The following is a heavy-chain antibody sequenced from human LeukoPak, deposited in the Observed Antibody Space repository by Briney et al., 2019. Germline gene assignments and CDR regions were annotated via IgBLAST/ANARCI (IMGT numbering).Heavy chain of an antibody. Sequence: GGSLRLSCAASGFTVSSNYMSWVRQAPGKGLEWVSAISGSGGSTYYADSVKGRFTISRDNSKSTLYLQMNSLRAEDTAVYYCAKVSGYDFWSGSPADDYFDYWGQGTLVTVSS. CDR2: ISGSGGST. CDR3: AKVSGYDFWSGSPADDYFDY. CDR1: GFTVSSNY. J-gene: IGHJ4*02. V-gene: IGHV3-23*01. D-gene: IGHD3-3*01.